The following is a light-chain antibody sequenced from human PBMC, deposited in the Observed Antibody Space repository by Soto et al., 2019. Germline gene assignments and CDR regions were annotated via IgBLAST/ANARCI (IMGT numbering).Light chain of an antibody. CDR1: QDIRKD. CDR3: LQDYSYPFT. J-gene: IGKJ2*01. V-gene: IGKV1-6*01. Sequence: AIPMTQSPSSLSASVGDRVTITCRASQDIRKDLGWYQQKRGKAPKSLVYGASTLQSGVPSRFSGSGSGTDFTLTISSLQPEDFAAYYCLQDYSYPFTFGQGTKLEIK. CDR2: GAS.